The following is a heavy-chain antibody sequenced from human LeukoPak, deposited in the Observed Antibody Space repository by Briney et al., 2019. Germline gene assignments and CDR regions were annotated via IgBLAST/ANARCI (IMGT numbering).Heavy chain of an antibody. CDR3: ATSFGVAFDY. D-gene: IGHD3-3*01. CDR1: GFTFDDYA. V-gene: IGHV3-9*01. Sequence: GWSLRLSCPPSGFTFDDYAMHLVRQAPGKGLEWVSGISWNSGSIGYADSVKGRFTISRDNAKMSLYLQMNSLRAEDTGLYYCATSFGVAFDYWGQGTLVTVSS. CDR2: ISWNSGSI. J-gene: IGHJ4*02.